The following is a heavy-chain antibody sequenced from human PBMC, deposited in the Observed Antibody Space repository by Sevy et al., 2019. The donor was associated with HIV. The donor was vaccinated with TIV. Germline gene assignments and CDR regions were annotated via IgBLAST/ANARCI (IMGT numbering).Heavy chain of an antibody. CDR1: GFTFSSYA. CDR3: ARNDGDYEPDY. CDR2: ISYDGSIK. V-gene: IGHV3-30-3*01. J-gene: IGHJ4*02. D-gene: IGHD4-17*01. Sequence: GGSLRLSCAASGFTFSSYAMHWVRQAPGKGLEWVAVISYDGSIKYYADSVKGRFTISRDNSKNTLYLQMNSLRAEDTAVYYCARNDGDYEPDYWGQGTLVTVSS.